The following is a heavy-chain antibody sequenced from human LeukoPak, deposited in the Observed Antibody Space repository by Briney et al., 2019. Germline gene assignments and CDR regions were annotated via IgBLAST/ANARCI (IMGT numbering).Heavy chain of an antibody. CDR2: IYSSGST. D-gene: IGHD6-13*01. CDR3: ARGRPYSSSYYEYNWFDP. Sequence: PSETLSLTCTVSGGSISSGSYYWSWIRQPAGKALEWIGRIYSSGSTNYNPSLKSRVTMSVDTSKNQFSLKLSSVTAADTAVYYCARGRPYSSSYYEYNWFDPWGQGTLVTVSS. CDR1: GGSISSGSYY. V-gene: IGHV4-61*02. J-gene: IGHJ5*02.